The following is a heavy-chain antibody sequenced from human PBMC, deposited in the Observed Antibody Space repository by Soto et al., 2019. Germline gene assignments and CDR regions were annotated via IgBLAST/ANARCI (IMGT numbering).Heavy chain of an antibody. CDR1: GFIFRSHS. CDR2: TSADDSTK. J-gene: IGHJ5*02. Sequence: QVQLRESGGGVVQPGGSLTLSSVTSGFIFRSHSIHWFRQAPGRGLEWVAVTSADDSTKFYAQSVKGRFIVSRDNFKNTLSLQMNRLRAEDTALYYCARGPYTDSSEWFDPWGQGTLVTVSS. D-gene: IGHD2-2*02. CDR3: ARGPYTDSSEWFDP. V-gene: IGHV3-30-3*01.